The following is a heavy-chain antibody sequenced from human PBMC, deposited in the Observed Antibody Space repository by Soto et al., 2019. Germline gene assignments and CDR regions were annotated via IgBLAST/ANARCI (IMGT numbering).Heavy chain of an antibody. CDR2: INRGGGP. D-gene: IGHD5-18*01. V-gene: IGHV3-23*01. Sequence: EVRLLESGGGLVQPGGSLTLSCATSGFTFNNYSMSWVRQAPGKGLEWVSSINRGGGPYYSDSVKRRFTISRDNSKNMLYLRMNSLRADDTAVYFCARADGPLRVTLLGFWGQGALVTVSS. CDR3: ARADGPLRVTLLGF. CDR1: GFTFNNYS. J-gene: IGHJ4*02.